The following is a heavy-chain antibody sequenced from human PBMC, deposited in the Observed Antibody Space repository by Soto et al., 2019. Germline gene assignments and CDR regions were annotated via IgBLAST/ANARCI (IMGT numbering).Heavy chain of an antibody. V-gene: IGHV3-48*03. CDR3: ARDAPGIAGAGTFDY. CDR2: ISSSGRTI. D-gene: IGHD6-13*01. J-gene: IGHJ4*02. Sequence: GGSLRLSCAASGFTFSSYELNWFRQAPGQGLEWVSYISSSGRTIHYGASVKGRFTISRDNTMNSLYLEMNSLRAEDTAVYYCARDAPGIAGAGTFDYWGQGTLVTVSS. CDR1: GFTFSSYE.